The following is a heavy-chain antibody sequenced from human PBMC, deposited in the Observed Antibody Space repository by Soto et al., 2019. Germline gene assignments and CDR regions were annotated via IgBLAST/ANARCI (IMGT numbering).Heavy chain of an antibody. CDR3: ARQASEYYYDSSGYSDYYYYGMDV. CDR2: IYYSGST. V-gene: IGHV4-39*01. CDR1: GGSISSSSYS. D-gene: IGHD3-22*01. Sequence: SETLSLTCHVSGGSISSSSYSWGWIRQPPGKGLEWIGSIYYSGSTYYNPSLKSRVTISVDTSKNQFSLKLSSVTAADTAVYYCARQASEYYYDSSGYSDYYYYGMDVWGQGTTVTVSS. J-gene: IGHJ6*02.